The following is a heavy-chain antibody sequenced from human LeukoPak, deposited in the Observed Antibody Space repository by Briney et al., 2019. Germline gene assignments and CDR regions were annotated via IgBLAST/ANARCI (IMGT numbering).Heavy chain of an antibody. CDR2: ISSSSSYI. D-gene: IGHD3-9*01. V-gene: IGHV3-21*01. J-gene: IGHJ4*02. CDR3: ARELTHYDILTGYYPDY. CDR1: GFTFSSYS. Sequence: GGSLRLSCAASGFTFSSYSMNWVRQAPGKGLEWVSSISSSSSYIYYADSVKGRFTLSRDNAKISLYLQMNSLRAEDTAVYYCARELTHYDILTGYYPDYWGQGTLVTVSS.